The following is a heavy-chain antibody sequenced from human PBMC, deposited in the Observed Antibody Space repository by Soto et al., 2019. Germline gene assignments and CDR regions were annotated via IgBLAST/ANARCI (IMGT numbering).Heavy chain of an antibody. CDR1: GYSISSGYY. Sequence: PSETLSLTCAVSGYSISSGYYWGWLRQPPGKGLEWIGSISHGGSTYYNPSLNSPVTLSIDMTNNHVSRILNSVTAADTAVYYCARVGPWVPYFYDSSPYTLDNWCDPLGQGTLVTVSS. D-gene: IGHD3-22*01. V-gene: IGHV4-38-2*01. CDR3: ARVGPWVPYFYDSSPYTLDNWCDP. J-gene: IGHJ5*02. CDR2: ISHGGST.